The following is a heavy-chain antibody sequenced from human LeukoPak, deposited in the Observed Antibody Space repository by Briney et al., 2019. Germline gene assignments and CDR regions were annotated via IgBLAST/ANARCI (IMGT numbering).Heavy chain of an antibody. CDR2: ISSSGSTI. V-gene: IGHV3-11*01. Sequence: RGSLRLSCAASGFTFSDYYMSWIRQAPGKGLEWVSYISSSGSTIYYADSVKGRFTISRDNAKNSLYLQMNSLRAEDTAVYYCARDRITIFGVVDDAFDIWGQGTMVTVSS. CDR3: ARDRITIFGVVDDAFDI. CDR1: GFTFSDYY. J-gene: IGHJ3*02. D-gene: IGHD3-3*01.